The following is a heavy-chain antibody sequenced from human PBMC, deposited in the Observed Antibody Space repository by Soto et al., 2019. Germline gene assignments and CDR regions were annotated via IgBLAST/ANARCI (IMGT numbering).Heavy chain of an antibody. V-gene: IGHV3-23*01. CDR2: IIGSGGNT. J-gene: IGHJ6*03. D-gene: IGHD3-3*01. CDR1: GFTFCSYA. CDR3: AKYTMTYYYYSCMDV. Sequence: GGSLRLSCAGSGFTFCSYAMAWVRQAPGKGLEWVSAIIGSGGNTYSADSVEGRFTMSRDNSKNTLYLQMNSLRAEDTAIYYCAKYTMTYYYYSCMDVWGKGTTVTVSS.